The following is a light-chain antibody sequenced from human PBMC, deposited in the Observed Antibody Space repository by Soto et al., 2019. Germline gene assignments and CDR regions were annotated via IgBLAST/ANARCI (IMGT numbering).Light chain of an antibody. Sequence: DIQMTQAPSSLSASVGDRVTITCRASQIINRFLNWYQQKPGKAPKLLIYAASSLQSGVLSRFCGSGSGADFTLTISSLQPEDFATYYCQQSYRPPPVTFGQGTRLEIK. CDR3: QQSYRPPPVT. V-gene: IGKV1-39*01. CDR1: QIINRF. J-gene: IGKJ5*01. CDR2: AAS.